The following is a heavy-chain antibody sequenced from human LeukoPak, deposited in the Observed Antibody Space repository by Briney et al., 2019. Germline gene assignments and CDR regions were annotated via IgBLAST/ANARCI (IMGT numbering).Heavy chain of an antibody. J-gene: IGHJ3*02. CDR3: ARFEDWDIVVVPAAGRAFDI. D-gene: IGHD2-2*01. V-gene: IGHV3-21*01. CDR2: ISSSSSYI. CDR1: GFTFSSYS. Sequence: PGGSLRLSCAASGFTFSSYSMNWVRQAPGKGLEWVSSISSSSSYIYYADSVKGRFTISRDNAKNSLYLQMNSLRAEDTAVYYCARFEDWDIVVVPAAGRAFDIWGQGTMVTVSS.